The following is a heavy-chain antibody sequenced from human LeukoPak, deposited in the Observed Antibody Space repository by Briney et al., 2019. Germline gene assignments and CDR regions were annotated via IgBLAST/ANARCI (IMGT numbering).Heavy chain of an antibody. CDR1: GFTFSSYG. J-gene: IGHJ6*03. CDR3: AKAGPTYSGIWDDYYYYMDV. CDR2: IWYDGTNQ. Sequence: GGSLRLSCAASGFTFSSYGMQWVRQPPGKGLEWVALIWYDGTNQYYADSVKGRFTISRDNFNNILYLQMNSLRAEDTAVYSCAKAGPTYSGIWDDYYYYMDVWGKGTTVTVSS. D-gene: IGHD6-13*01. V-gene: IGHV3-33*03.